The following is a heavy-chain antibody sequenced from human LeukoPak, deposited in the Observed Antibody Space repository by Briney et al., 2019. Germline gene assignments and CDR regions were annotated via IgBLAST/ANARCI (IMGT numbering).Heavy chain of an antibody. D-gene: IGHD3-22*01. J-gene: IGHJ4*02. CDR3: ARDRNKYYDSSGYYYDGFDY. Sequence: SETLSLTCTVSGGSISSYYWSWIRQPPGKGLEWIGYIYYSGSTNYNPSLKSRVTISVDTSKNQFSLKLSSVTAADTAVYYCARDRNKYYDSSGYYYDGFDYWGQGTLVTVSS. CDR2: IYYSGST. CDR1: GGSISSYY. V-gene: IGHV4-59*12.